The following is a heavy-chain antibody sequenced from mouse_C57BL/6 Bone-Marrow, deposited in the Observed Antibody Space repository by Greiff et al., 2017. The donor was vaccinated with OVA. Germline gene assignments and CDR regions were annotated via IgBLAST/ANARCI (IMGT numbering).Heavy chain of an antibody. CDR2: IDPSDSET. V-gene: IGHV1-52*01. J-gene: IGHJ3*01. D-gene: IGHD2-3*01. CDR3: ARGNGYSWFAY. Sequence: QVQLKQPGAELVRPGSSVKLSCKASGYTFTSYWMHWVKQRPIQGLEWIGNIDPSDSETHYNQKFKDKATLTVDKSSSTAYMQLRSLSSDVSSVYYCARGNGYSWFAYWGQVTLVTVSA. CDR1: GYTFTSYW.